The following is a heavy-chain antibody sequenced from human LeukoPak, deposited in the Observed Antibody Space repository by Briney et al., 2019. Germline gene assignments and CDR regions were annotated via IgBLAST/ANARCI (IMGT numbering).Heavy chain of an antibody. J-gene: IGHJ4*02. V-gene: IGHV3-9*01. CDR3: AKVVYGDFQSTVDY. CDR1: GFSFEDYA. D-gene: IGHD4-17*01. Sequence: GGSLRLSCAASGFSFEDYAMHWVRQPPGKGLEWVSGVSWNSGNVGYADSVKGRFTISRDNAKNFLYLQMSSLRAEDTALYYCAKVVYGDFQSTVDYWGRGTLVTVSS. CDR2: VSWNSGNV.